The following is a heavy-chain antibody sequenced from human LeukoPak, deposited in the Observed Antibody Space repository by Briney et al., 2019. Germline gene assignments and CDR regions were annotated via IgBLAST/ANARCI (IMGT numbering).Heavy chain of an antibody. CDR1: GLTLSNVW. D-gene: IGHD5-18*01. CDR3: AKLGGYSYGQRRTVNQY. V-gene: IGHV3-15*07. Sequence: GGSLRLSCAVSGLTLSNVWMNWVRQAPGKGLEWVGRIRSRGDGGTTDFAAPVKGRFTISRDDSKNTLYLQMNSLTSEGTAVYYCAKLGGYSYGQRRTVNQYWGQGTLVTVSS. J-gene: IGHJ4*02. CDR2: IRSRGDGGTT.